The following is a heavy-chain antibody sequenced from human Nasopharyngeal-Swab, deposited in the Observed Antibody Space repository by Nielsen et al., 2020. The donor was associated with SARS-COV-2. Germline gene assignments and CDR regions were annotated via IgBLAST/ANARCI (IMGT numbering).Heavy chain of an antibody. J-gene: IGHJ4*02. CDR1: GYIFTNYY. CDR3: ARDAGGFYTKDQPYFDY. D-gene: IGHD3-10*01. V-gene: IGHV1-46*01. Sequence: SVKVSCKASGYIFTNYYMHWVRQAPGQGLEWMGIINPTGGSTTYAQKFQGRVIMTRDTSTSTLYMELRGLRSEDTAVYFCARDAGGFYTKDQPYFDYWGQGSLVTVSS. CDR2: INPTGGST.